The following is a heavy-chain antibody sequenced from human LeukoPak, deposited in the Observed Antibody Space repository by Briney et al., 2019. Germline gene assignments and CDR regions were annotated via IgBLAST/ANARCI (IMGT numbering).Heavy chain of an antibody. CDR2: VHHSGNA. J-gene: IGHJ4*02. V-gene: IGHV4-34*01. CDR1: VVYFIGDY. CDR3: ARHGGFYFDS. D-gene: IGHD3-16*01. Sequence: PSETLSLTCGVSVVYFIGDYWSWIRQSPGKGLEWIGQVHHSGNANYNPSLRSRVTISIDTPKKQFSLKLSSVTATDTAVYYCARHGGFYFDSWGQGTLVTVSS.